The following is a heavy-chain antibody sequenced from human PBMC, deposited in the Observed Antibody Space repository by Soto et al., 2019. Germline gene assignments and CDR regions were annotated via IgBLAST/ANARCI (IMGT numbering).Heavy chain of an antibody. CDR1: GFSFSSYA. V-gene: IGHV3-21*01. J-gene: IGHJ3*02. CDR3: ARDLEAARPRDAFDI. CDR2: ISGSSTKT. D-gene: IGHD6-6*01. Sequence: GGSLRLSCVASGFSFSSYAMNWVRQAPEKGLEWVSAISGSSTKTYYADSVKGRFTISRDNAKNSLYLQMNSLRAEDTAVYYCARDLEAARPRDAFDIWGQGTMVTVSS.